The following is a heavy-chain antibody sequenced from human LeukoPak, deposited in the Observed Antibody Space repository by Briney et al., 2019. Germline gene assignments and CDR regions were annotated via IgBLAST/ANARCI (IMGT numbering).Heavy chain of an antibody. CDR1: GFTFSTYG. V-gene: IGHV3-30*18. CDR3: AKDRSGVVVVAAITPDY. Sequence: GRSLRLSCAAPGFTFSTYGMHWVRQAPGKGLEWVAVMSYDGSNKYYADSVKGRFTISRDNSKNTLYLQMNSLRAEDTAVYYCAKDRSGVVVVAAITPDYWGQGTLVTVSS. CDR2: MSYDGSNK. D-gene: IGHD2-15*01. J-gene: IGHJ4*02.